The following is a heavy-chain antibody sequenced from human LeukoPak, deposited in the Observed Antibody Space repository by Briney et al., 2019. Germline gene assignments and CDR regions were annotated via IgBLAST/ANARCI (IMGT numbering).Heavy chain of an antibody. CDR1: GFTFSDDY. CDR3: AREKMIAVAAEYYYYGMDV. J-gene: IGHJ6*02. V-gene: IGHV3-11*01. Sequence: IPGGTLRLSCAASGFTFSDDYMSWILQAPGKGLEGVSYISSSGSTIYYADSVKGRFTISRDNAKNSLYLQMNSLRAEDTAVYYCAREKMIAVAAEYYYYGMDVWGQGTTVTVSS. CDR2: ISSSGSTI. D-gene: IGHD6-19*01.